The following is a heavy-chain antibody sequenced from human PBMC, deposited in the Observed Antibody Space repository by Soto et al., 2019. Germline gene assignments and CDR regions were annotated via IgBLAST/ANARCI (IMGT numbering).Heavy chain of an antibody. Sequence: GGSLRLSCAASRFPFSDYNMNWVRQSPGRGLEGVSYISISSYTIYYGDSVKGRFTISRDNAKNSLYLEMNSLRVEDTAVYYCARTYGDYDTSGYYGTYYNYGMDVWWQGVAVTVSS. V-gene: IGHV3-48*01. CDR3: ARTYGDYDTSGYYGTYYNYGMDV. CDR1: RFPFSDYN. J-gene: IGHJ6*01. CDR2: ISISSYTI. D-gene: IGHD3-22*01.